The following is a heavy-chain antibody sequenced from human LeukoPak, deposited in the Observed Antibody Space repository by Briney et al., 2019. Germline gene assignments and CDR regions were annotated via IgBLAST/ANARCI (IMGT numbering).Heavy chain of an antibody. Sequence: GGSLRLSCAASGFTFSSYSMNWVRQAPGKGLEWVSYISSSSSTIYYADSVKGRFTISRDNAKNSLYLQMNSLRAEDTAVYYCARDLGYCSSTSCFKGYYYYGMDVWGQGTTVTVSS. V-gene: IGHV3-48*01. CDR3: ARDLGYCSSTSCFKGYYYYGMDV. J-gene: IGHJ6*02. CDR1: GFTFSSYS. CDR2: ISSSSSTI. D-gene: IGHD2-2*01.